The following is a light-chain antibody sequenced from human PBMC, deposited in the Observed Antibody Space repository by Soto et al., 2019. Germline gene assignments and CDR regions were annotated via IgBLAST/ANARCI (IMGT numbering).Light chain of an antibody. CDR2: GAC. CDR3: QQYGSRWT. Sequence: EIVLTQSPGTLSLSPGERATLSCRASQSVSSSYLAWYQQKPGQAPRLLIYGACSRATGIPDSFSGSGSGRDFTVTISRLETEGFAVYYCQQYGSRWTFGQGTKVEIK. J-gene: IGKJ1*01. V-gene: IGKV3-20*01. CDR1: QSVSSSY.